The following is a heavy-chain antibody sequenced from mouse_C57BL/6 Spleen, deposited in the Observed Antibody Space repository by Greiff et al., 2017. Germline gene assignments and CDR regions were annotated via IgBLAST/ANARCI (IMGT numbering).Heavy chain of an antibody. J-gene: IGHJ2*01. V-gene: IGHV14-4*01. CDR2: IDPENGDT. CDR3: TTSEYGYGDY. CDR1: GFNIKDDY. Sequence: EVQLQQSGAELVRPGASVKLSCTASGFNIKDDYMHWVKQRPEQGLEWIGWIDPENGDTEYASKFQGKATITADTSSNTAYLQLSSLTSEDTAVYYCTTSEYGYGDYWGQGTTLTVSS. D-gene: IGHD2-2*01.